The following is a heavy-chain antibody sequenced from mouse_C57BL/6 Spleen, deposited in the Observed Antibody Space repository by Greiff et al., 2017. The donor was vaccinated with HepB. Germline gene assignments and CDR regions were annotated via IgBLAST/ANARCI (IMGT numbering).Heavy chain of an antibody. CDR3: ARSHDYDLDY. J-gene: IGHJ2*01. CDR1: GYAFTNYL. D-gene: IGHD2-4*01. V-gene: IGHV1-54*01. CDR2: INPGSGGT. Sequence: VQLQESGAELVRPGPSVKVSCKASGYAFTNYLIEWVKQRPGQGLEWIGVINPGSGGTNYNEKFKGKATLTADKSSSTAYMQLSSLTSEDSAVYFCARSHDYDLDYWGQGTTLTVSS.